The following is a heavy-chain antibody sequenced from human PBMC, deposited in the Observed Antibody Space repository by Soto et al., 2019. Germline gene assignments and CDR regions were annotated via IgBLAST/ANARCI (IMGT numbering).Heavy chain of an antibody. D-gene: IGHD1-7*01. Sequence: VGSLRLSCAASGFTFSSYSMNWVRQAPGKGLEWVSYISSSSSTIYYADSVKGRFTISRDNAKNSLYLQMDSLRDEDTAVYYCARDGYNWNYDAFDIWGQGTMVTVSS. J-gene: IGHJ3*02. V-gene: IGHV3-48*02. CDR1: GFTFSSYS. CDR2: ISSSSSTI. CDR3: ARDGYNWNYDAFDI.